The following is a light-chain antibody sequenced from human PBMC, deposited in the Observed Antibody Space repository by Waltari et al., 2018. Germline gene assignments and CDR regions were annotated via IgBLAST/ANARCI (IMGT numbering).Light chain of an antibody. J-gene: IGLJ2*01. CDR1: NSNIGAGYD. V-gene: IGLV1-40*01. Sequence: QSVLTQPPSVSGAPGQRVTISCTGSNSNIGAGYDVHWYQQLPGTAPKLLIFRNSHWPSGVPDRFSGSRSGTSASLAITGLQADDEAIYYCQSYDNTLGVVFGGGTKVTVL. CDR3: QSYDNTLGVV. CDR2: RNS.